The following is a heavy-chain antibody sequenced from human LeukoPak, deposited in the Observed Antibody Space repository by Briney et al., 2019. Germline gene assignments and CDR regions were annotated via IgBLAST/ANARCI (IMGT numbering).Heavy chain of an antibody. CDR2: IYPGDSDT. D-gene: IGHD3-10*01. V-gene: IGHV5-51*01. J-gene: IGHJ4*02. Sequence: GASLQISCKGSGYTFTSYWIGGVRQLPGKGLEGMGIIYPGDSDTRYSPSFQGQVTISVDKSISTAYLQWSSLKASDTAMYYCARLPSVRGIDRYFDYWGQGTLVTVSS. CDR1: GYTFTSYW. CDR3: ARLPSVRGIDRYFDY.